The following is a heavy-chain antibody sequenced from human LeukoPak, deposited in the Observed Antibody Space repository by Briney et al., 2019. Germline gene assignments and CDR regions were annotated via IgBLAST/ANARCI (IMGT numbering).Heavy chain of an antibody. CDR2: IYYSGST. J-gene: IGHJ4*02. CDR1: GGSISSYY. Sequence: PSETLSLTCTVSGGSISSYYWSWIRQPPGKGLEWIGYIYYSGSTNYNPSLKSRVTISVDTSKNQFSLKLSSVTAADTAVYYCARGPLTSSYYDSSGYYFPFDYWGQGTLVTVSS. D-gene: IGHD3-22*01. CDR3: ARGPLTSSYYDSSGYYFPFDY. V-gene: IGHV4-59*01.